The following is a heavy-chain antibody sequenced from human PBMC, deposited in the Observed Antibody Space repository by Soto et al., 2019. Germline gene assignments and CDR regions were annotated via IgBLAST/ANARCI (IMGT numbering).Heavy chain of an antibody. J-gene: IGHJ5*02. CDR1: GHTFTSYG. D-gene: IGHD1-26*01. CDR3: ARKWELPNWFDP. V-gene: IGHV1-18*01. CDR2: ISAYNGNT. Sequence: GASVKVSCKASGHTFTSYGISWVRRAPGQGLEWVGWISAYNGNTNYAQKLQGRVTMTTDTSTSTAYMELRSLRSDDTAVYYCARKWELPNWFDPWGQGTLVTVSS.